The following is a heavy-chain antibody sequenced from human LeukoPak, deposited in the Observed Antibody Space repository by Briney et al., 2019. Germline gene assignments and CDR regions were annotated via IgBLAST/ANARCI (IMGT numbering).Heavy chain of an antibody. CDR1: GGSISTYY. J-gene: IGHJ5*02. V-gene: IGHV4-59*08. D-gene: IGHD3-16*01. CDR3: ARHLSSGFGDDP. Sequence: SETLSLTCIVSGGSISTYYWSWIRQPPGKGLEWIGYIYYTGSTNYTPSLKSRVTISVDTSKDQFSLKLSSVTAADTAVYYCARHLSSGFGDDPWGQGTLVTVSS. CDR2: IYYTGST.